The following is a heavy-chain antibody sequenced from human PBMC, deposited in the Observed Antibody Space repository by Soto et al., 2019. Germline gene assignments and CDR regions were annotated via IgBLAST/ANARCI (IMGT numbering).Heavy chain of an antibody. CDR1: GFTFSTCG. CDR3: AKDRGSCDYYYGMDA. CDR2: ISADGRKT. J-gene: IGHJ6*02. D-gene: IGHD3-10*01. V-gene: IGHV3-30*18. Sequence: HPEGTLRLSCVASGFTFSTCGMHWVRQAPGKGLGWVAVISADGRKTFYANSVKGRFTISRDSPHNALFLDLSSLRGDDTAVYFCAKDRGSCDYYYGMDAWGQGTTVTVSS.